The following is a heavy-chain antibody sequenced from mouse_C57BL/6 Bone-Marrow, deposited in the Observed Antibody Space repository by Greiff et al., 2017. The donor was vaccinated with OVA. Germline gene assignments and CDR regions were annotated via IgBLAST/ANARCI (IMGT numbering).Heavy chain of an antibody. J-gene: IGHJ2*01. CDR1: GFTFSSYG. Sequence: EVNLVESGGDLVKPGGSLKLSCAASGFTFSSYGMSWVRQTPDKRLEWVATISSGGSYTYYPDSVKGRFTISRDNAKNTLYLQMSSLKSEDTAMYYCARHGLRQDYWGQGTTLTVSS. V-gene: IGHV5-6*01. D-gene: IGHD2-4*01. CDR2: ISSGGSYT. CDR3: ARHGLRQDY.